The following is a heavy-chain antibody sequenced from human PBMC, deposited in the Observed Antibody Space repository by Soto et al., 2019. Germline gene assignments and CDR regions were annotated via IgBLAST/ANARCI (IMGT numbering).Heavy chain of an antibody. CDR1: AFTFGDFA. CDR2: INWNGNYI. Sequence: VQLVESGGGLVQPGRSLRLSCTASAFTFGDFAMHCVRQVPGKGLEWVSGINWNGNYIGYADSVKGRFTVSRDNAKNSLYLQMNSLRPEDTALYFCARAPTGGTWPVYFDWWGRGTLVTVSS. J-gene: IGHJ4*02. V-gene: IGHV3-9*01. D-gene: IGHD2-15*01. CDR3: ARAPTGGTWPVYFDW.